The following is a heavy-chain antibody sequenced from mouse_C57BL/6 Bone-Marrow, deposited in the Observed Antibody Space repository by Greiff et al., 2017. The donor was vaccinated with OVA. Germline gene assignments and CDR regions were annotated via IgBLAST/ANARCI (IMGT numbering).Heavy chain of an antibody. CDR1: GFTFSSYA. V-gene: IGHV5-9-1*02. D-gene: IGHD2-1*01. J-gene: IGHJ3*01. CDR2: ISSGGDYI. Sequence: EVKLVESGGDLVKPGGSLKLSCAASGFTFSSYAMSWVRQTPEKRLEWVAYISSGGDYIYYADTVKGRFTISRDNARNTLYLQMSSLKSEDTAMYYCTRVYGNYAGFAYWGQGTLVTVSA. CDR3: TRVYGNYAGFAY.